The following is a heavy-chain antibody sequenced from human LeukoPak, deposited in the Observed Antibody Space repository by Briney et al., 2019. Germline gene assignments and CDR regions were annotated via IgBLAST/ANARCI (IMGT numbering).Heavy chain of an antibody. Sequence: SETLSLTCAVYGGSFSGYYWSWIRQPPGKGLEWIGEINHSGSTNYNPSLKSQVTISVDTSKNQFSLKLSSVTAADTAVYYCARGGRYFDWPTRGRWFDPWGQGTLVTVSS. CDR3: ARGGRYFDWPTRGRWFDP. CDR2: INHSGST. D-gene: IGHD3-9*01. J-gene: IGHJ5*02. V-gene: IGHV4-34*01. CDR1: GGSFSGYY.